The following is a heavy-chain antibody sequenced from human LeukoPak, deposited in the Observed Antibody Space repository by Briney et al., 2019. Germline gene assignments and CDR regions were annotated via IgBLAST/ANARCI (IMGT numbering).Heavy chain of an antibody. CDR3: AKERCSTSCYLFDS. CDR1: GFTFSSYW. J-gene: IGHJ4*02. D-gene: IGHD2-2*01. Sequence: GGSLRLSCAASGFTFSSYWMHWVRQAPGKGLVWVSRISTDGSTINYADSVKGRFTISRDNAKNRLYLQMNSLRAEDTAVYYCAKERCSTSCYLFDSWGQGTLVTVSS. CDR2: ISTDGSTI. V-gene: IGHV3-74*01.